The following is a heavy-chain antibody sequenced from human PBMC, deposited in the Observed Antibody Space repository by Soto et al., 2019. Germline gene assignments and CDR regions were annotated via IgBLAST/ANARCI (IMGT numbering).Heavy chain of an antibody. Sequence: VQLLESGGGLVQPAGSLRLSCAASGFTFSIYTMSWFRQAPGKGLEWVSSIYGNGRSTFYSASVKGRFTISRDNSGNTVYLQMSSLRVEDTAIYYCAKDFTPDERWDIDYCGQGSLVTVSS. V-gene: IGHV3-23*01. CDR3: AKDFTPDERWDIDY. J-gene: IGHJ4*02. D-gene: IGHD1-26*01. CDR2: IYGNGRST. CDR1: GFTFSIYT.